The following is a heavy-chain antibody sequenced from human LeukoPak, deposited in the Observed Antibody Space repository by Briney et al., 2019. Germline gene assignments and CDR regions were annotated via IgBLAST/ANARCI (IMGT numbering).Heavy chain of an antibody. CDR2: IKPDGSDQ. CDR1: GSTFSSYW. CDR3: ARWSLGDY. D-gene: IGHD1-26*01. J-gene: IGHJ4*02. V-gene: IGHV3-7*01. Sequence: QSGGSLRLSCAASGSTFSSYWMSWVRQAPGKGLEWVANIKPDGSDQYYVDSVKGRFTISRDNAKNSLYLQMNSLRAEDTAVYYCARWSLGDYWGQGTLVTVSS.